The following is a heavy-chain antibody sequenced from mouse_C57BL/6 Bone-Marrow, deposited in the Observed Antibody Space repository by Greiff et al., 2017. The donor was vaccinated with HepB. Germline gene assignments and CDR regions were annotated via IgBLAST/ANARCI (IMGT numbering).Heavy chain of an antibody. CDR1: GIDFSRYW. CDR3: ARQDYEGYYFDY. V-gene: IGHV4-1*01. Sequence: EVKLLQSGGGLVQPGGSLKLSCAASGIDFSRYWMSWVRRAPGKGLEWIGEINPDSSTINYAPSLKDKFIISRDNAKNTLYLQMSKVRSEDTALYYCARQDYEGYYFDYWGQGTTLTVSS. D-gene: IGHD1-1*01. CDR2: INPDSSTI. J-gene: IGHJ2*01.